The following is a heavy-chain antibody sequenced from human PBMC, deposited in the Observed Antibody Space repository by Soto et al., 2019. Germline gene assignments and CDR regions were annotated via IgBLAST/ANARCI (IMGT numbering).Heavy chain of an antibody. V-gene: IGHV1-18*01. D-gene: IGHD3-16*02. CDR3: ARFLGYDYVWGSYRYTGYDY. J-gene: IGHJ4*02. CDR2: ISAYNGNT. CDR1: GYTFTSYG. Sequence: QVQLVQSGAEVKKPGASVKVSCKASGYTFTSYGISWVRQAPGQGLEWMGWISAYNGNTNYAQKLQGRVTMTTDTSTSTAYMELRSLRSDDTAVYSCARFLGYDYVWGSYRYTGYDYWGQGTLVTVSS.